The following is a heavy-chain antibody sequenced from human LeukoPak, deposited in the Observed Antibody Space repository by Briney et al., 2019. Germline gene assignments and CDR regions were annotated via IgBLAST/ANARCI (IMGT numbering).Heavy chain of an antibody. V-gene: IGHV4-34*01. D-gene: IGHD3-3*01. CDR3: ARDHVYYDFWSGYYTGGYFDY. CDR2: INHSGST. CDR1: GGSLSGYY. J-gene: IGHJ4*02. Sequence: SETLSLTCAVYGGSLSGYYWSWIRQPPGKGLEWIGEINHSGSTNYNPSLKSRVTISVDTSKNQFSLKLSSVTAADTAVYYCARDHVYYDFWSGYYTGGYFDYWGQGTLVTVSS.